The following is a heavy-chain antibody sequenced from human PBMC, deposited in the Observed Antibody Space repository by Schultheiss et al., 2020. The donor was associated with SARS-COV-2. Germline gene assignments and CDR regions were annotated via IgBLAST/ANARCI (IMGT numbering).Heavy chain of an antibody. CDR1: GYTFTGYY. J-gene: IGHJ4*02. V-gene: IGHV1-2*02. Sequence: ASVKVSCKASGYTFTGYYMHWVRQAPGQGLEWMGWINPNSGGTNYAQKFQGRVTMTRDTSISTAYMELSSLRSEDTAVYYCARAVFRDQTGSYYDYFDYWGQGTLDTVSS. D-gene: IGHD3-10*01. CDR2: INPNSGGT. CDR3: ARAVFRDQTGSYYDYFDY.